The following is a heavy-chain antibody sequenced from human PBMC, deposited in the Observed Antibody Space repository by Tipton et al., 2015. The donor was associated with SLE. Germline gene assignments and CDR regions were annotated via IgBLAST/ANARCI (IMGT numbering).Heavy chain of an antibody. CDR3: ARGDIVVVVAATPAFDI. J-gene: IGHJ3*02. Sequence: QLVQSGAEVKKPGESLRISCKGSGYSFTSYWISWVRQMPGNGLEWMGRIDPSDSYTNYSPSFQGHVTISADKSISTAYLQWSSLKTSDTAMYYCARGDIVVVVAATPAFDIWGQGTMVTVSS. D-gene: IGHD2-15*01. CDR1: GYSFTSYW. CDR2: IDPSDSYT. V-gene: IGHV5-10-1*01.